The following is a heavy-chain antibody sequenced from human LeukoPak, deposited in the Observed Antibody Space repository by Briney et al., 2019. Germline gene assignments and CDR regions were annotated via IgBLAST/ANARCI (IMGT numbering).Heavy chain of an antibody. J-gene: IGHJ5*02. CDR3: ARGLGATSNHNWFDP. CDR1: GYTFTSYY. CDR2: INPNSGGT. D-gene: IGHD1-26*01. Sequence: ASVKVSCKASGYTFTSYYMHWVRQAPGQGLEWMGWINPNSGGTNYAQKFQGRVTMTRDTSISTAYMELSRLRSDDTAVYYCARGLGATSNHNWFDPWGQGTLVTVSS. V-gene: IGHV1-2*02.